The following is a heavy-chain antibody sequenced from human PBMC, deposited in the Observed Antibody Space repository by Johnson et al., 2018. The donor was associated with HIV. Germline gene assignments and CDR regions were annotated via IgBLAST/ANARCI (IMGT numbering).Heavy chain of an antibody. V-gene: IGHV3-7*01. Sequence: MLLVESGGGLVQPGGSLRLSCAASGFTFSSYWMSWVRQAPGKGLEWVANIKQDGSEKYYVDSVKGRFTISRDNSKNTVYLQMNSLRAEETAVYYCARGYILTGYSGVFDMWGQGTMVTVSS. CDR1: GFTFSSYW. J-gene: IGHJ3*02. D-gene: IGHD3-9*01. CDR2: IKQDGSEK. CDR3: ARGYILTGYSGVFDM.